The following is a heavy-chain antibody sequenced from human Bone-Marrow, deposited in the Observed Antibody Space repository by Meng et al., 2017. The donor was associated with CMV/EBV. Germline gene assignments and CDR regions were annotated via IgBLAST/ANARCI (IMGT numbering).Heavy chain of an antibody. Sequence: GGFLRLSCAASGFTFDDYAMHWVRQAPGKGLEWVSGISWNSGSIGYADSVKGRFTISRDNAKNSLYLQMNSLRAEDMALYYWAKDMSRVVVPAAIDYWGQGTLVTVSS. J-gene: IGHJ4*02. CDR3: AKDMSRVVVPAAIDY. CDR2: ISWNSGSI. CDR1: GFTFDDYA. D-gene: IGHD2-2*01. V-gene: IGHV3-9*03.